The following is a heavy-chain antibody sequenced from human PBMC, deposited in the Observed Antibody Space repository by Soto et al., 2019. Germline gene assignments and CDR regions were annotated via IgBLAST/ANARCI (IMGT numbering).Heavy chain of an antibody. CDR1: GFIFKDFA. Sequence: EVQLFESGGGLVEPGESLRLSCAASGFIFKDFAMSWVRQAPGKGLEWVSTITTSDDITYSADSVSGRFTITRDNSATTLFLQMSSLKGDDTATYYCTKGDSSGYFDPSSGYSTPDHWGQGTLVTVSS. CDR2: ITTSDDIT. V-gene: IGHV3-23*01. J-gene: IGHJ5*02. D-gene: IGHD3-3*01. CDR3: TKGDSSGYFDPSSGYSTPDH.